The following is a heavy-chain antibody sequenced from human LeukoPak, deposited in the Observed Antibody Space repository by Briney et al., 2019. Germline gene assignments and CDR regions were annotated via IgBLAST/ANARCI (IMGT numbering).Heavy chain of an antibody. D-gene: IGHD2-2*01. CDR3: ARVGVVPPGWNFDY. Sequence: GGSLTLSCAASGFTVSSNYMSWVRQAPGKGLEWVSVIYSGGSTYYADSVKGRFTISRDNSKNTLYLQMNSLRAEDTAVYYCARVGVVPPGWNFDYCGQGTLVTVSS. CDR1: GFTVSSNY. CDR2: IYSGGST. V-gene: IGHV3-53*01. J-gene: IGHJ4*02.